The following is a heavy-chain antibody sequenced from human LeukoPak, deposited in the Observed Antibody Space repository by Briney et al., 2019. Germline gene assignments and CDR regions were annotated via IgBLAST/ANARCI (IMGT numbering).Heavy chain of an antibody. J-gene: IGHJ4*02. D-gene: IGHD1-26*01. CDR3: AKDMGENGSYFLDY. Sequence: PGGSLRLSCAASGLTFSSYAISWVRQAPGKGLEWVSAISGGGGSTYYADSVKGRFTISRDNSKNTVYLQMNSLRAEDTAEYYCAKDMGENGSYFLDYWGQGTLVTVSS. V-gene: IGHV3-23*01. CDR1: GLTFSSYA. CDR2: ISGGGGST.